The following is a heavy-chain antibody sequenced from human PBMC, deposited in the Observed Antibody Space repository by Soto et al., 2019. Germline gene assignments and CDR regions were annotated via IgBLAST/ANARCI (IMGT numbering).Heavy chain of an antibody. V-gene: IGHV3-48*01. CDR1: GFTVSSYS. D-gene: IGHD6-13*01. CDR3: ARDLGSSWYPEYFQH. CDR2: ISSSSSTI. J-gene: IGHJ1*01. Sequence: GGSLRLSCAASGFTVSSYSMNWVRQAPGKGLEWVSYISSSSSTIYYADSVKGRFTISRDNAKNSLYLQMNSLRAEDTAVYYCARDLGSSWYPEYFQHWGQGTLVTVSS.